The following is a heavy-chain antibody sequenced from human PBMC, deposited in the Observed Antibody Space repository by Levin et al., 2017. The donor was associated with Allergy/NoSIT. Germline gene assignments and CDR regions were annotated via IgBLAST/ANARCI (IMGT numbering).Heavy chain of an antibody. Sequence: SETLSLTCTVSGGSISSGDYYWSWIRQPPGKGLEWIGYIYYSGSTYYNPSLKSRVTISVDTSKNQFSLKLSSVTAADTAVYYCARYFSGSGSYPNWFDPWGQGTLVTVSS. CDR1: GGSISSGDYY. J-gene: IGHJ5*02. CDR3: ARYFSGSGSYPNWFDP. D-gene: IGHD3-10*01. V-gene: IGHV4-30-4*01. CDR2: IYYSGST.